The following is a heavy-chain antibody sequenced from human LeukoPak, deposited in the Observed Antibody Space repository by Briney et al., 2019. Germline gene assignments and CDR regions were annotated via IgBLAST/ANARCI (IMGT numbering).Heavy chain of an antibody. D-gene: IGHD6-6*01. CDR3: ARDFALAARSFDS. J-gene: IGHJ4*02. V-gene: IGHV3-21*01. CDR1: GFTFSSYS. CDR2: ISSSSRYI. Sequence: GGSLRLPCAASGFTFSSYSMSWVRQAPGKGLEGGSSISSSSRYIDYATSVKGRFTISRDKAKNSLYLQMNSLRAEDTAVYYCARDFALAARSFDSWGQGTLVTVSS.